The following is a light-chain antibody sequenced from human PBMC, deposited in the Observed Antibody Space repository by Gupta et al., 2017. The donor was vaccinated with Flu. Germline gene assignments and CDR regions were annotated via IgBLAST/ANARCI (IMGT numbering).Light chain of an antibody. V-gene: IGLV2-14*01. CDR2: EVT. CDR1: SSDVGGYNF. J-gene: IGLJ2*01. CDR3: ASFTTSSTVV. Sequence: QSALTQPASVSGSPGQSITISCTGTSSDVGGYNFVSWHQQYPGKAPKRLIYEVTNRPSGVSDRCAGSRSGNTASLTISGLQAEDDTDDYCASFTTSSTVVFGGGTKLTVL.